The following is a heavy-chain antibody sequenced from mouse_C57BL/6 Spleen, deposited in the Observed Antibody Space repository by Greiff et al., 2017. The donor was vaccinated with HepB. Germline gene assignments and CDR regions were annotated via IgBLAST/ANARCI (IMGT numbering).Heavy chain of an antibody. D-gene: IGHD2-4*01. CDR3: ARDLSTMITAFAY. J-gene: IGHJ3*01. Sequence: EVKLMESGGGLVKPGGSLKLSCAASGFTFSSYAMSWVRQTPEKRLEWVATISDGGSYTYYPDNVKGRFTISRDNAKNNLYLQMSHLKSEDTAMYYCARDLSTMITAFAYWGQGTLVTVSA. CDR1: GFTFSSYA. CDR2: ISDGGSYT. V-gene: IGHV5-4*01.